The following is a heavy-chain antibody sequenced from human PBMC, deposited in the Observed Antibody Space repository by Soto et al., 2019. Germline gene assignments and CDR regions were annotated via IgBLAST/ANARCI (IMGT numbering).Heavy chain of an antibody. CDR1: GGSVSSGSYY. J-gene: IGHJ4*01. CDR2: IYYIGST. D-gene: IGHD5-12*01. Sequence: SSETLSLTCTVSGGSVSSGSYYWSWIRQPPGKGLEWIGYIYYIGSTNYNPSLKSRVTISVDTSKNQFSLKLSSVTAADTAVYYFSCYYIAANPEYFDYSGHGTLITVFS. V-gene: IGHV4-61*01. CDR3: SCYYIAANPEYFDY.